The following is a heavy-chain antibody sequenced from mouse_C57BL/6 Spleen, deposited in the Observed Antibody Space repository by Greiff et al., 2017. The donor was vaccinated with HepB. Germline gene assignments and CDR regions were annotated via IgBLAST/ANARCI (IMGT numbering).Heavy chain of an antibody. J-gene: IGHJ4*01. CDR3: ASVYYGYDGDYYAMDY. CDR2: INPNNGGT. CDR1: GYTFTDYY. Sequence: EVQLQQSGPELVKPGASVKISCKASGYTFTDYYMNWVKQSHGKSLEWIGDINPNNGGTSYNQKFKGKATLTVDKSSSTAYMELRSLTSEDSAVYYCASVYYGYDGDYYAMDYWGQGTSVTVSS. D-gene: IGHD2-2*01. V-gene: IGHV1-26*01.